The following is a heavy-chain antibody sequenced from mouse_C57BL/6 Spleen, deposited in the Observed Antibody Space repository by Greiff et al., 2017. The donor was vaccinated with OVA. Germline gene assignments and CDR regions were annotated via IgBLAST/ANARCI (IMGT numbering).Heavy chain of an antibody. Sequence: VQLQQSGPELVKPGASVKISCKASGYTFTDYYMNWVKQSHGKSLEWIGDINPNNGGTSYNQKFKGKATLTVDKSSSTAYMELRSLTSEDSAVYYCSYGNYLYYFDYWGQGTTLTVSS. CDR1: GYTFTDYY. J-gene: IGHJ2*01. CDR2: INPNNGGT. D-gene: IGHD2-1*01. CDR3: SYGNYLYYFDY. V-gene: IGHV1-26*01.